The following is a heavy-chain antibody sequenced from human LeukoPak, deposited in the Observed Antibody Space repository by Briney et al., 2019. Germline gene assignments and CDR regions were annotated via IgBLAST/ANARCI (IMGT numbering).Heavy chain of an antibody. J-gene: IGHJ4*02. Sequence: GGSLRLSCTASGFTFGDYAMSWFRQAPGKGLEWVGFIRSTAYGGTTEYAASVKGRFTISRDDSKSIAYLQMNSLKTEDTAVYYCTRVRGYYGSGRLTDYWGQGTLVTVSS. V-gene: IGHV3-49*03. CDR2: IRSTAYGGTT. D-gene: IGHD3-10*01. CDR3: TRVRGYYGSGRLTDY. CDR1: GFTFGDYA.